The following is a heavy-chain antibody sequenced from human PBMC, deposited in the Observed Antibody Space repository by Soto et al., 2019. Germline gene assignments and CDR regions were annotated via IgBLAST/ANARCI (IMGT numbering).Heavy chain of an antibody. Sequence: PSDTLSLTCTVSGGSISSGGYYWSWIRQHPGKGLEWIGYIYYSGSTYYNPSLKSRVTISVDTSKNQFSLKLSSVTAADTAVYYCARANYDILTGLFYGMDVWGQGTTVTVSS. V-gene: IGHV4-31*03. CDR1: GGSISSGGYY. CDR3: ARANYDILTGLFYGMDV. J-gene: IGHJ6*02. D-gene: IGHD3-9*01. CDR2: IYYSGST.